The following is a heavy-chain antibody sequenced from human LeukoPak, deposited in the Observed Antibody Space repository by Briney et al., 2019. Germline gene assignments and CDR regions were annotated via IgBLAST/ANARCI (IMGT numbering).Heavy chain of an antibody. J-gene: IGHJ3*02. CDR1: GNTFTSYD. D-gene: IGHD3-10*01. CDR2: MNPNSGNT. CDR3: ASSGVLLWFGELFRANAFDI. Sequence: ASVKVTCKASGNTFTSYDINWVRQATGQGLEWMGWMNPNSGNTGYAQKFQGRVTMTRNTSISTAYMELSSLRSEDTAVYYCASSGVLLWFGELFRANAFDIWGQGTMVTVSS. V-gene: IGHV1-8*01.